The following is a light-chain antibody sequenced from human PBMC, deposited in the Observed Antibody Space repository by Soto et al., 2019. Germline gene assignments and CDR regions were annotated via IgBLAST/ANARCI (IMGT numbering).Light chain of an antibody. CDR3: QTRSNTPFT. Sequence: EIVVTQSPATLSLAPGERATLSCRASQSVSSYLASYQQKPGQAPRLLIYDASNRATGIPARFSGSGSGKDFTLTISSIETEDFAVYPCQTRSNTPFTFGPRPNVDIK. CDR2: DAS. J-gene: IGKJ3*01. V-gene: IGKV3-11*01. CDR1: QSVSSY.